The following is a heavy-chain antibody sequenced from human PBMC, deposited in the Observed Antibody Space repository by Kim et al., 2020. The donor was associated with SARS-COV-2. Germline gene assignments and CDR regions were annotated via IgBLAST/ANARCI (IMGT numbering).Heavy chain of an antibody. Sequence: SETLSLTCTVSGGSISSNTYYWGWIRQPPGKGLEWIGSFLYSGSTYYNPSLKSRVTISVDTSNNQSSLKLSSVTAADTAVYYCATSYFAVAGNWGQGTL. CDR3: ATSYFAVAGN. D-gene: IGHD6-19*01. CDR1: GGSISSNTYY. J-gene: IGHJ4*02. V-gene: IGHV4-39*01. CDR2: FLYSGST.